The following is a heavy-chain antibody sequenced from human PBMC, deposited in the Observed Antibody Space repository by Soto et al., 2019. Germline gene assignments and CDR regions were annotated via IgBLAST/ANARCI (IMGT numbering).Heavy chain of an antibody. CDR1: GFTFSSYA. CDR3: ARDEGLRLLPEWHFNL. Sequence: GGSLRLSCAASGFTFSSYAMHWVRQAPGKGLEWVALISYDGSNKYYADSMKGRFTISRDNSMNTLYLQMSSLRADDTAVYYCARDEGLRLLPEWHFNLWGRGTLVTSPQ. V-gene: IGHV3-30-3*01. J-gene: IGHJ2*01. D-gene: IGHD3-3*02. CDR2: ISYDGSNK.